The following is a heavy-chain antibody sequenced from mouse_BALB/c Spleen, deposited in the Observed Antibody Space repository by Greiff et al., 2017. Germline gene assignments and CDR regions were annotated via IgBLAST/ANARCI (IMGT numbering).Heavy chain of an antibody. J-gene: IGHJ2*01. CDR2: IYPGNSDT. CDR1: GYTFTSYW. V-gene: IGHV1-5*01. Sequence: EVQLQQSGTVLARPGASVKMSCTASGYTFTSYWMHWVKQRPGQGLEWIGAIYPGNSDTSYNQKFKGKAKLTAVTSTSTAYMELSSLTNEDSAVYSCTRKVRQGDYFDYWGQGTTLTVSS. D-gene: IGHD2-14*01. CDR3: TRKVRQGDYFDY.